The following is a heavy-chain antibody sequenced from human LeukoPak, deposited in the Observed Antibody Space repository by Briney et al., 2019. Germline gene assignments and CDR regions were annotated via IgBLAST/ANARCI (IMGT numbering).Heavy chain of an antibody. V-gene: IGHV1-46*01. J-gene: IGHJ4*02. Sequence: GASVKVSCKASGYTFTSNYMHWVRQAPGQGLEWMGIINPSGGSTSYAQKFQGRVTMTRDMSTSTVYMELGSLRSEDTAVYYCARERSMISDLNYWGQGTLVTVSS. CDR2: INPSGGST. CDR1: GYTFTSNY. D-gene: IGHD3-22*01. CDR3: ARERSMISDLNY.